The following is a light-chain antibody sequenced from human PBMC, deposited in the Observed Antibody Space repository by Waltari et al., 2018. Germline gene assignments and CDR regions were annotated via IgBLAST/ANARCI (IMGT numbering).Light chain of an antibody. CDR1: RTISIY. Sequence: DIQMTQSPSSLSASVGDRVTITCRASRTISIYLNWYQQKPGKAPKLLIYTASTLQPGVPSRFSGSGSGTDFTLKISRVEAEDVGIYYCMQALQTPPTFGPGTKVDIK. V-gene: IGKV1-39*01. CDR2: TAS. J-gene: IGKJ3*01. CDR3: MQALQTPPT.